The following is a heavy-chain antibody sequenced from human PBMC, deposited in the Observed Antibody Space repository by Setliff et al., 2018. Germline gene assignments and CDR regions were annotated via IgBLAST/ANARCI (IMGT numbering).Heavy chain of an antibody. CDR3: ARRDSTGYYGYSFDF. D-gene: IGHD3-22*01. CDR1: GDSISRSTYY. CDR2: VDRSGNT. J-gene: IGHJ4*02. Sequence: TLSLTCTLSGDSISRSTYYWGWIRQSPGKGLDWIGTVDRSGNTSYNPSLNSRVTISVDTSKNQFSLKLTSGSAADTAVYSCARRDSTGYYGYSFDFWGQGTLVTVSS. V-gene: IGHV4-39*01.